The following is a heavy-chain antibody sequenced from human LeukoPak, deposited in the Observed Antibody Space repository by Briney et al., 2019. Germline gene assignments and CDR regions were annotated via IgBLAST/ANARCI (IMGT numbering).Heavy chain of an antibody. D-gene: IGHD3-10*01. CDR2: ITWDGHST. V-gene: IGHV3-43*01. CDR1: GFTFDDYT. J-gene: IGHJ5*02. Sequence: QSGGSLRLSCAASGFTFDDYTMHWVRQAPGKGLEWVSLITWDGHSTYYADSVKGRFTISRDNSKNSLYLQMNSLTTEDTALYYCAKDGEEGLPRSWGQGTLVTVSS. CDR3: AKDGEEGLPRS.